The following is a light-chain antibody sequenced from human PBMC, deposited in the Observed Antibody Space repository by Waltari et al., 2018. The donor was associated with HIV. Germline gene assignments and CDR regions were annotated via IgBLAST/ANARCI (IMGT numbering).Light chain of an antibody. CDR2: GSS. Sequence: EIVLTQSPGTLSLSPGERATLSCRASQSVRSSYLAWYQQKPGQAPRLLYYGSSSRATGIPDRFSGSGSGTSFTLTISRLEPEDFAVYYCQQYGSSPPYTFGQGTKLEIK. J-gene: IGKJ2*01. CDR3: QQYGSSPPYT. CDR1: QSVRSSY. V-gene: IGKV3-20*01.